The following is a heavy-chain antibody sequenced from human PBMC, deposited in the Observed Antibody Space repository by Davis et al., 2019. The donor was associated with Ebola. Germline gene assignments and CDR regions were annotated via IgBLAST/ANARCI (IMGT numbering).Heavy chain of an antibody. Sequence: GESLKISCAASGFTFSSYAMSWVRQAPGKGLEWVSAISGSGGSTYYADSVKGRFTISRDNSKNTLYLQMNSLRAEDTAVYYCAKSLRFGWYFDLWGRGTLVTVSS. V-gene: IGHV3-23*01. CDR3: AKSLRFGWYFDL. J-gene: IGHJ2*01. CDR1: GFTFSSYA. D-gene: IGHD3-3*01. CDR2: ISGSGGST.